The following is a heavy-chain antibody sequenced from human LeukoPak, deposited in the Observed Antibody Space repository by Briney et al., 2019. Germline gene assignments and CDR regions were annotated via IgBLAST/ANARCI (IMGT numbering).Heavy chain of an antibody. CDR1: GFTFSSYW. D-gene: IGHD6-19*01. CDR3: GRLRSGWSSLSDY. Sequence: GSLRLSCAASGFTFSSYWMLWVRQATGKGLVWVSRINSDGSSTGNADSVKGRFTISRDNAKNTVYLQMNSLRAEDTAVYYCGRLRSGWSSLSDYWGQGTQVTVSS. V-gene: IGHV3-74*01. J-gene: IGHJ4*02. CDR2: INSDGSST.